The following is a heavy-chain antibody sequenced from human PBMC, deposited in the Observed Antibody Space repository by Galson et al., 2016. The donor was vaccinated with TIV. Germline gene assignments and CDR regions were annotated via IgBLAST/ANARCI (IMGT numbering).Heavy chain of an antibody. CDR1: GYSFSRHA. J-gene: IGHJ5*02. V-gene: IGHV7-4-1*02. CDR2: INTNTGNP. Sequence: QSGAEVKNPGASVKVSCKASGYSFSRHALSWVRQAPGQGLGWMGWINTNTGNPMYAQGFTGRFVFSLDTSVSTAYLQISSLEAEDTAVYYCARDRYCSSVSCSFDNNWFDPWGQGTLVTVSS. CDR3: ARDRYCSSVSCSFDNNWFDP. D-gene: IGHD2-2*01.